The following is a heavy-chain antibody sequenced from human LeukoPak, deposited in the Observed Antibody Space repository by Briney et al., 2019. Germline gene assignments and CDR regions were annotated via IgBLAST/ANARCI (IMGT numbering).Heavy chain of an antibody. V-gene: IGHV3-74*01. J-gene: IGHJ4*02. D-gene: IGHD2-15*01. CDR2: INSDWSST. CDR1: GFTFSSYW. CDR3: ARDQEGGAGSCYFDF. Sequence: PGGSLRLSCAASGFTFSSYWMHWVRQAPGKGLVWVSRINSDWSSTSYADSVKGRFVISRDNAKNSLYLQMDSLRVDDTAIYYCARDQEGGAGSCYFDFWGQGALVTVSS.